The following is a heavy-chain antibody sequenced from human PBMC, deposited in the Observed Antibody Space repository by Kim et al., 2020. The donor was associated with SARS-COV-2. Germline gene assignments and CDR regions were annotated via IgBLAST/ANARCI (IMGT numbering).Heavy chain of an antibody. J-gene: IGHJ4*02. Sequence: GGSLRLSCAASGFTFSSYEMNWVRQAPGKGLEWVSYISSSGSTIYYADSVKGRFTISRDNAKNSLYLQMNSLRAEDTAVYYCARDQSGSVGYSSSWFRFDYWGQGTLVTVSS. V-gene: IGHV3-48*03. CDR2: ISSSGSTI. CDR1: GFTFSSYE. CDR3: ARDQSGSVGYSSSWFRFDY. D-gene: IGHD6-13*01.